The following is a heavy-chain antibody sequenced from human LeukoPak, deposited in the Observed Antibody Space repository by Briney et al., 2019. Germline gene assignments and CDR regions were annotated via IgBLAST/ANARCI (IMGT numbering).Heavy chain of an antibody. Sequence: GGSLRLSCAASGFTLSSYGMHWVRQAPGKGLEWVALIRYDGSNKYYADSVKGRFTISRDNSKNTLYLQMNSLRAEDTAVYYCATRNIFEYWGQGTLVTVSS. CDR1: GFTLSSYG. CDR2: IRYDGSNK. J-gene: IGHJ4*02. CDR3: ATRNIFEY. V-gene: IGHV3-30*02.